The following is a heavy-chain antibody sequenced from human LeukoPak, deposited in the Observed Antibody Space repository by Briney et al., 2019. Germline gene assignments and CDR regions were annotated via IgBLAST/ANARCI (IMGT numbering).Heavy chain of an antibody. J-gene: IGHJ4*02. V-gene: IGHV4-39*01. CDR2: IYYSGST. CDR3: ARKNQYVLPDY. D-gene: IGHD2-15*01. Sequence: SETLSLTCTVSGGSISSSSYYWGWIRQPPGKGLEWIGSIYYSGSTYYNPSLKSRVTISVDTSKNQFSLKLSSVTAADTAVYYYARKNQYVLPDYWGQGTLVTVSS. CDR1: GGSISSSSYY.